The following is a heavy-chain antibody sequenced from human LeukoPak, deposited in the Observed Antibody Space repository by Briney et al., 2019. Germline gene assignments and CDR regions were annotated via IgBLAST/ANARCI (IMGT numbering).Heavy chain of an antibody. CDR1: GFPFSSNW. J-gene: IGHJ5*02. CDR2: IWYDGSNK. V-gene: IGHV3-33*08. D-gene: IGHD6-19*01. Sequence: PGGSLRLSCAASGFPFSSNWMSWVRQAPGKGLEWVAVIWYDGSNKYYADSVKGRFTISRDNSKNTLYLQMNSLRAEDTAVYYCARGLYSSGWSVISWGQGTLVTVSS. CDR3: ARGLYSSGWSVIS.